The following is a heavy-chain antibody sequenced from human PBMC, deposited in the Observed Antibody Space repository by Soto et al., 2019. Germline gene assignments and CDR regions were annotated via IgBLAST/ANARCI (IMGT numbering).Heavy chain of an antibody. CDR2: IWYDGSNK. V-gene: IGHV3-33*01. CDR1: GFTFSSYG. J-gene: IGHJ4*02. CDR3: ARGCALYYYDSRGYYSYVDH. D-gene: IGHD3-22*01. Sequence: GGSLRLSCAASGFTFSSYGMHWVRQAPGKGLEWVAVIWYDGSNKYYADSVKGRFTISRDNSKNTLYLQVNSLRAEDTAVYYCARGCALYYYDSRGYYSYVDHSGQGTLVHVPS.